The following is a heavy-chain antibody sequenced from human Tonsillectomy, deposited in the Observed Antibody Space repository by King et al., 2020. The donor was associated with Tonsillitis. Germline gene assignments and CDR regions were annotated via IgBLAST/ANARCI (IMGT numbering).Heavy chain of an antibody. Sequence: QLVQSGAEVKKPGESLKISCKVSGYNFSTYWIGWVRQMPGIGLAGGGIIYPVVSDARYSPSFQGQVSMSADKSILTAYLQWSRLKASDTAIFYCARGEGFDFDYWGQGTLVTVSS. CDR3: ARGEGFDFDY. D-gene: IGHD3-16*01. CDR2: IYPVVSDA. J-gene: IGHJ4*02. V-gene: IGHV5-51*01. CDR1: GYNFSTYW.